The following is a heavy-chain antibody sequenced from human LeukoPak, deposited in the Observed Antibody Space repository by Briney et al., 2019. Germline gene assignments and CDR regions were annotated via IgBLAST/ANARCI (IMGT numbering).Heavy chain of an antibody. V-gene: IGHV3-66*01. J-gene: IGHJ4*02. D-gene: IGHD1-1*01. Sequence: GGSLRLSCAASGFTVSSNYMSWVRQAPGKGLEWASVIYSGGSTYYADSVKGRFTISRDNSKNTLYLQMNSLRAEDTAVYYCARDTWNDVFDYWGQGTLVTVSS. CDR1: GFTVSSNY. CDR2: IYSGGST. CDR3: ARDTWNDVFDY.